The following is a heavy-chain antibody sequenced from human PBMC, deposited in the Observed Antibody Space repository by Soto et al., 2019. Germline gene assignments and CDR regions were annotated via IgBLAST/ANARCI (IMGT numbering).Heavy chain of an antibody. Sequence: EVQLLESGGGLVQPGGSLRLSCADSGFSFKTYGMTWVRQAPGKGLEGVAHIGLSNSDTYYADSVKGRFTISRDNSKNMVSLQMNSLRDADTGLYDCVKGGAYCYNDCTRSYWGRGPRVTVSS. J-gene: IGHJ4*02. CDR3: VKGGAYCYNDCTRSY. CDR1: GFSFKTYG. D-gene: IGHD2-21*01. CDR2: IGLSNSDT. V-gene: IGHV3-23*01.